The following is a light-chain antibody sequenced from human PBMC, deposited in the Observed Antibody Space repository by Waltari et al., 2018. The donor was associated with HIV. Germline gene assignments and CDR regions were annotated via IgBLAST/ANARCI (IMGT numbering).Light chain of an antibody. CDR1: NSDISDYNY. Sequence: QSALTQSPSASGSPGQSVNISCSGANSDISDYNYVSWYQQHSDRPPKLIMVEVTKRPSGVPDRFSGSKSGNTASLFVSGLQPEDEATYFCSSFAGTHKLFGGGTKLTVL. CDR2: EVT. CDR3: SSFAGTHKL. J-gene: IGLJ2*01. V-gene: IGLV2-8*01.